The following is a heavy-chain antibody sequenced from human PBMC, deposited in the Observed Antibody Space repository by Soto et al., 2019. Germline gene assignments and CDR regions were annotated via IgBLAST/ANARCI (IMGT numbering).Heavy chain of an antibody. J-gene: IGHJ4*02. CDR3: ARCGHSDPYSFEY. V-gene: IGHV4-59*01. D-gene: IGHD2-21*01. Sequence: AXETLSLTCDVSGCSISSYYWSWIRQPPGKGLEWIGYIYYSGSTNYNPSLKSRVTISVDTSKNQFSLKLSSVTAADTAVYYCARCGHSDPYSFEYWGQGTLVTV. CDR1: GCSISSYY. CDR2: IYYSGST.